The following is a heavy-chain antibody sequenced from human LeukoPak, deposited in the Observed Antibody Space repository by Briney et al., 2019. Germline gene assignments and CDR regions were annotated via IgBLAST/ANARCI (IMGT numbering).Heavy chain of an antibody. CDR1: GFTFDDYA. Sequence: ALRLSCAASGFTFDDYAMHWVRQAPGKGLEWVSGISWNSGSIGYADSVKGRFTISRDNAKNSLYLQMNSLRAEDTALYYCAKDKEAVAGPFDYWGQGTLVTVSS. D-gene: IGHD6-19*01. J-gene: IGHJ4*02. CDR2: ISWNSGSI. CDR3: AKDKEAVAGPFDY. V-gene: IGHV3-9*01.